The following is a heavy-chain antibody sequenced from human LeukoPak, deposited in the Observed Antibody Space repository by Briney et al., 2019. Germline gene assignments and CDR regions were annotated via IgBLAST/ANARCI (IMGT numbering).Heavy chain of an antibody. J-gene: IGHJ4*02. CDR2: IIPILGIA. CDR1: GGTFSSYA. CDR3: ARDVGGVSGYDFPPFDY. V-gene: IGHV1-69*04. Sequence: SVKVSCKASGGTFSSYAISWVRQAPGQGLEWMGRIIPILGIANYAQKFQGRVTITADKSTSTAYMEPSSLRSEDTAVYYCARDVGGVSGYDFPPFDYWGQGTLVTVSS. D-gene: IGHD5-12*01.